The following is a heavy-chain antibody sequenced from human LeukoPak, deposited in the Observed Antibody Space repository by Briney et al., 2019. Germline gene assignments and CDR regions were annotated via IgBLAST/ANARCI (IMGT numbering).Heavy chain of an antibody. CDR1: GGTFSRYA. Sequence: ASVKVSCKASGGTFSRYAISWVRQAPGQGLKRMGGITPMFGTANYAQKFQGRVTITAHESSSTAYMELSSLRSEDTAVYYCARDASIYDNSAYYYLWWGQGTLVTVSS. J-gene: IGHJ4*02. CDR2: ITPMFGTA. CDR3: ARDASIYDNSAYYYLW. V-gene: IGHV1-69*01. D-gene: IGHD3-22*01.